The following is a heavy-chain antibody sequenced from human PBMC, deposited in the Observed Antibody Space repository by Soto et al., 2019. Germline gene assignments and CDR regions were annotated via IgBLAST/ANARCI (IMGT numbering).Heavy chain of an antibody. CDR2: ISGSGGTT. CDR3: VKDSRVTTKRLHYY. CDR1: EFTFSSFA. J-gene: IGHJ4*02. Sequence: EVQLLESGGGLVQPGGSLRLSCAASEFTFSSFAMSWVRQTPGKGLEWVSAISGSGGTTFYADSVKGRFTISRDNSENTLYLQMNSLRAEDTAVYYCVKDSRVTTKRLHYYWGQGTLVTVSS. V-gene: IGHV3-23*01. D-gene: IGHD4-17*01.